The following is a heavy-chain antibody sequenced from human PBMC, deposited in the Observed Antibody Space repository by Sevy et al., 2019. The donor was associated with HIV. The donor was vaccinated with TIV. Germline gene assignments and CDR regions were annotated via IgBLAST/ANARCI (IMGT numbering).Heavy chain of an antibody. CDR3: ARDLKRSITMIVPGAFDI. J-gene: IGHJ3*02. V-gene: IGHV3-7*01. CDR2: IKQDGSEK. Sequence: GGSLRLSCAASGFTFSSYWMSWVRQAPGKGLERVANIKQDGSEKYYVDSVKGRFTISRDNAKNSLYLQMNSLRAEDTAVYYCARDLKRSITMIVPGAFDIWGQGTMVTVSS. CDR1: GFTFSSYW. D-gene: IGHD3-22*01.